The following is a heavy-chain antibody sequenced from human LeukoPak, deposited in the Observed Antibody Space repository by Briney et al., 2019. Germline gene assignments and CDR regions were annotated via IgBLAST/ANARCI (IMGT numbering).Heavy chain of an antibody. V-gene: IGHV4-39*07. CDR2: IYYSGST. D-gene: IGHD3-10*01. CDR1: GGSISSSSYY. CDR3: ARGAYSLLWFGELMADYYYYYMDV. J-gene: IGHJ6*03. Sequence: PSETLSLTCTVSGGSISSSSYYWGWIRQPPGKGLEWIGSIYYSGSTYYNPSLKSRVTISVDTSKNQFSLKLSSVTAADTAVYYCARGAYSLLWFGELMADYYYYYMDVWGKGTTVTISS.